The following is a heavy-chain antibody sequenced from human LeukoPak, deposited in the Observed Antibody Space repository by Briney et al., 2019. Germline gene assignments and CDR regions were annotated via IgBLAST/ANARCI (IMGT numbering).Heavy chain of an antibody. CDR3: ARFAAGGSYYYYMDV. CDR2: ISYDGSNK. Sequence: GGSLRLSCAASGFTFSSYGMHWVRQAPGKGLEWVAVISYDGSNKYYADSVKGRSTISRDNAKNSLYLQMNSLRADDTAVYYCARFAAGGSYYYYMDVWGKGTTVTVSS. V-gene: IGHV3-30*03. D-gene: IGHD6-25*01. CDR1: GFTFSSYG. J-gene: IGHJ6*03.